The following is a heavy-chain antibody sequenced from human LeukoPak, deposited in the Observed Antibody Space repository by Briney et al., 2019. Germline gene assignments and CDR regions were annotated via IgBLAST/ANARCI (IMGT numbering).Heavy chain of an antibody. J-gene: IGHJ2*01. CDR3: AREGIVVVTDPYWYFDL. V-gene: IGHV3-7*05. D-gene: IGHD2-21*02. Sequence: PGGSLRLSCAASGFTFSSYWMSWVRQAPGKGLEWVANIKQDGSEKFYVDSAKGRFTISRDNAKNSLYLQMNSLRAEDTAVYYCAREGIVVVTDPYWYFDLWGRGTLVTVSS. CDR2: IKQDGSEK. CDR1: GFTFSSYW.